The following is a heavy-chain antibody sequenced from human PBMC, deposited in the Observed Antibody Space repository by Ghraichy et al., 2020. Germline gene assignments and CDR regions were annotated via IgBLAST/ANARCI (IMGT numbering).Heavy chain of an antibody. CDR3: AGGAKDIYYYYYGMDV. Sequence: ASVKVSCKASGYTFTSYAMHWVRQAPGQRLEWMGWINAGNGNTKYSQKFQGRVTITRDTSASTAYMELSSLRSEDTAVYYCAGGAKDIYYYYYGMDVWGQETTVTVSS. J-gene: IGHJ6*02. CDR2: INAGNGNT. CDR1: GYTFTSYA. V-gene: IGHV1-3*01. D-gene: IGHD2-15*01.